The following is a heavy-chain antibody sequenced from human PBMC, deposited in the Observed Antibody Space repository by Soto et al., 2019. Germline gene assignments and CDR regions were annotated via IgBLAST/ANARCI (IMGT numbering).Heavy chain of an antibody. Sequence: PSETLSLTCTVAGGSISSSSFYWGWIRQPPGKGLEWIGTIYYSGGTYYNPSLKSRVTISVDTSKNQFSLKLSSVTAADTAVYYCANPRRDSSGFDGLGICGQLTMVTV. V-gene: IGHV4-39*01. CDR1: GGSISSSSFY. CDR2: IYYSGGT. D-gene: IGHD3-22*01. J-gene: IGHJ3*02. CDR3: ANPRRDSSGFDGLGI.